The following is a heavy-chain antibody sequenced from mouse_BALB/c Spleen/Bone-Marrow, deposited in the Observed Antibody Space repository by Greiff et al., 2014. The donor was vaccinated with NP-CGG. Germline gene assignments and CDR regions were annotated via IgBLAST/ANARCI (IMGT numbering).Heavy chain of an antibody. CDR3: VRGFYLVTYVFLN. J-gene: IGHJ3*01. Sequence: VQLQQSGPELVKPGASVKISCKTSGYTFTEYTMHWVKQSLGKSLEWIGAINPNNGGSTYNQKFKGKATLTVDKSSSTAYMELAALTSEDSPVFYGVRGFYLVTYVFLNWAQGTLVTVSA. CDR1: GYTFTEYT. D-gene: IGHD2-3*01. CDR2: INPNNGGS. V-gene: IGHV1-22*01.